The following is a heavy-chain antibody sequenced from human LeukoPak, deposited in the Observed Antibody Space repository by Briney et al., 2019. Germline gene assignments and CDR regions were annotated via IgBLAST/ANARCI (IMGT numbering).Heavy chain of an antibody. CDR2: IYYNGTT. CDR1: GGSIRYYY. V-gene: IGHV4-59*01. CDR3: ARKGRHFDY. J-gene: IGHJ4*02. Sequence: SETLSLTCTGSGGSIRYYYWSWIRQSPGQGLVGIGYIYYNGTTNYNHSLKSSLTISVHMSKNQFSLKMSSVTAADTAVYYCARKGRHFDYWGQGRLVTVSS.